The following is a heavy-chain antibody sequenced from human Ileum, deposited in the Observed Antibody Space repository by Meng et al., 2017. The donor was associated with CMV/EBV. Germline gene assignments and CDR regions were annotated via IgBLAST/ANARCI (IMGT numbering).Heavy chain of an antibody. CDR1: GFTFSSYS. CDR2: ISSSSSYI. CDR3: ARGSIAARRYFQADYYYYYGMDV. J-gene: IGHJ6*02. Sequence: GESLKISCAASGFTFSSYSMNWVRQAPGKGLEWVSSISSSSSYIYYADSVKGRFTISRDNAKNTLYLQMNSLRAEDTAVYYCARGSIAARRYFQADYYYYYGMDVWGQGTTVTVSS. D-gene: IGHD6-6*01. V-gene: IGHV3-21*01.